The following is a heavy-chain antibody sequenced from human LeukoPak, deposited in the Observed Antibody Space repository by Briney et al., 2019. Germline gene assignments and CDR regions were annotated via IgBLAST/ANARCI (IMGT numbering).Heavy chain of an antibody. J-gene: IGHJ6*02. Sequence: GASVKVSCKASGYTFTSYGISWVRQAPGQGLEWMGWISAYNGNTNYAQKLQGRVTMTTDTSTSTAYMELRRLRSNDTAVYYCARADFWSGYSYYYYGMDVWGQGTTVTVSS. D-gene: IGHD3-3*01. CDR3: ARADFWSGYSYYYYGMDV. CDR1: GYTFTSYG. CDR2: ISAYNGNT. V-gene: IGHV1-18*01.